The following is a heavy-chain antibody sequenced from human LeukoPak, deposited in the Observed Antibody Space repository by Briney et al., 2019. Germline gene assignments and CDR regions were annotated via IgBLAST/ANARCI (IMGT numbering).Heavy chain of an antibody. Sequence: PGGSLRLSCAASGFTFSSYAMHWVRQAPGKGLEWVAVISYDGSNKYYADSVKGRFTISRDNSKNTLYLQMNSLRAEDTAVYYCARAKRYRVGALVDYWGQGTPVTVSS. V-gene: IGHV3-30-3*01. J-gene: IGHJ4*02. D-gene: IGHD1-26*01. CDR1: GFTFSSYA. CDR2: ISYDGSNK. CDR3: ARAKRYRVGALVDY.